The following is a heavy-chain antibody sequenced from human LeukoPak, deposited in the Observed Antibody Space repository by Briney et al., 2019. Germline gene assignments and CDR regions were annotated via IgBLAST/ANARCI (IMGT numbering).Heavy chain of an antibody. CDR1: GGSISSYY. D-gene: IGHD2-15*01. V-gene: IGHV4-59*01. CDR3: SRGCGYCSGGSCYLKGYYYYGMDV. J-gene: IGHJ6*02. CDR2: IYYSGST. Sequence: SETLSLTCTVSGGSISSYYWSWIRQPPGKGLEWIGYIYYSGSTNYNPSLKSRVTISVDTSKNQFSLKLSSVTAADTAVYYCSRGCGYCSGGSCYLKGYYYYGMDVWGQGTTVTVSS.